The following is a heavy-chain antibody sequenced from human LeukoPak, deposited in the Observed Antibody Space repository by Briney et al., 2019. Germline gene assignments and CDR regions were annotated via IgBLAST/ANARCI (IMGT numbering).Heavy chain of an antibody. J-gene: IGHJ4*02. CDR3: AKLRIWSGYYTGLDY. CDR2: IFGSGGTT. D-gene: IGHD3-3*01. CDR1: GFTFSSYA. V-gene: IGHV3-23*01. Sequence: GGSLRLSCAASGFTFSSYAMSWVRQAPGKGLEWVSGIFGSGGTTYYADSVKGRFTISRDNSKNTLYLQMNSLRAEDTAVYYCAKLRIWSGYYTGLDYWGQGTLVTVSS.